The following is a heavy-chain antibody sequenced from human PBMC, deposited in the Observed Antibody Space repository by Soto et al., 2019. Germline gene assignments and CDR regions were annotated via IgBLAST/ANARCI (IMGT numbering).Heavy chain of an antibody. CDR3: AKENGQLVRRTAFDY. V-gene: IGHV3-30*18. J-gene: IGHJ4*02. D-gene: IGHD6-6*01. CDR2: ISYDGSNK. CDR1: GFTFSSYG. Sequence: GGSLRLSCAASGFTFSSYGMHWVRQAPGKGLEWVAVISYDGSNKYYADSVKGRFTISRDNSKNTLYLQMNSLRAEDTAVYYCAKENGQLVRRTAFDYWGQGTLVTVSS.